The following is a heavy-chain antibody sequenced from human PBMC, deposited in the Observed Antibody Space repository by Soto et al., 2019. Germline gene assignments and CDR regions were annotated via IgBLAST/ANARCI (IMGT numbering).Heavy chain of an antibody. V-gene: IGHV1-3*01. CDR1: GCTFTSYS. CDR3: ARDEDV. Sequence: ASVNVSCKASGCTFTSYSLHWVRQAPGQRLEWMGWIHAGNGDTRYSQKLQGRVTLTRDTSASTAYMDLSNLRSEDTAVYYCARDEDVWGQGTTVTVSS. CDR2: IHAGNGDT. J-gene: IGHJ6*02.